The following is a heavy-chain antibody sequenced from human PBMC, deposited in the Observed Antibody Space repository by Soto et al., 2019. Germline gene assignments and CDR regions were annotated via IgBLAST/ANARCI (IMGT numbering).Heavy chain of an antibody. D-gene: IGHD2-15*01. CDR3: AITYGGNPDAFDI. V-gene: IGHV5-51*01. J-gene: IGHJ3*02. CDR2: IYSGDSDT. CDR1: GYSFTSYW. Sequence: PGESLKISCQGSGYSFTSYWIAWVRQMPGKGLEWMGIIYSGDSDTRYSPSFQGQVTISADKSISTAYLQWSSLKASDTAMYYCAITYGGNPDAFDIWGQGTMVTVSS.